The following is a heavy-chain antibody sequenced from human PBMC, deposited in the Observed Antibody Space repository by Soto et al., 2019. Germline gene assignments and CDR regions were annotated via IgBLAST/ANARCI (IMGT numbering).Heavy chain of an antibody. CDR2: IWSDGSDK. CDR3: ARGPVSSAWNFGGN. CDR1: GFTFNSYV. V-gene: IGHV3-33*01. Sequence: QVQLVESGGGVVQPGRSLRLSCATSGFTFNSYVMHWVRQAPGKGLEWVAVIWSDGSDKYYADSVKGRFTISRDNSENTLYLQMNSLRADDTAVYYCARGPVSSAWNFGGNWGQGTLVTVSS. D-gene: IGHD6-19*01. J-gene: IGHJ4*02.